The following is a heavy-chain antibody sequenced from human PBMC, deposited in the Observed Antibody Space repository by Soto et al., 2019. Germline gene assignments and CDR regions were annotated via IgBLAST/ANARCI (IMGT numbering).Heavy chain of an antibody. V-gene: IGHV4-34*01. J-gene: IGHJ3*02. CDR2: INHSGST. CDR3: ASGERYGGTGAFDI. CDR1: GGSFSGYY. D-gene: IGHD2-15*01. Sequence: QVQLQQWGAGLLKPSETLSLTCAVYGGSFSGYYWSWIRQPPGKWLEWIGEINHSGSTNYNPSLTSRVTISVDTSKNQFSLKLSSVTAADTAVYYCASGERYGGTGAFDIWGQGTMVTVSS.